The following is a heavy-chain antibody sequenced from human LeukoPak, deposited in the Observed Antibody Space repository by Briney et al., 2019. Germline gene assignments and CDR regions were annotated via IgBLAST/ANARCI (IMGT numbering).Heavy chain of an antibody. Sequence: GGSLRLSCAVSGFTFSNYGMHWFRQAPGKGLEWAAVISHDGSDKYYADSVKGRFTISRDSSKNTLFLHMNTLRAEDTAIYYCAKDRTVGASYWYFDLWGRGTLVTVSS. J-gene: IGHJ2*01. CDR1: GFTFSNYG. D-gene: IGHD1-26*01. V-gene: IGHV3-30*18. CDR3: AKDRTVGASYWYFDL. CDR2: ISHDGSDK.